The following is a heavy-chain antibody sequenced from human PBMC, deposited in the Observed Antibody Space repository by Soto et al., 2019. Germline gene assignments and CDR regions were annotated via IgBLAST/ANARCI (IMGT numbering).Heavy chain of an antibody. V-gene: IGHV1-69*06. D-gene: IGHD2-15*01. CDR2: IIPFFGTA. CDR1: GGTFRSYA. Sequence: QVQLVQSGAEVKKPGSSVNVSCKASGGTFRSYAISWVRHAPGQGLARIGGIIPFFGTANYAQEFQGRVTTTADKSTSTAYMEMGSLRCEDTAVSYSAGPEDCSGVNCLRRTNDSFDFWGHGTMVTVSS. J-gene: IGHJ3*01. CDR3: AGPEDCSGVNCLRRTNDSFDF.